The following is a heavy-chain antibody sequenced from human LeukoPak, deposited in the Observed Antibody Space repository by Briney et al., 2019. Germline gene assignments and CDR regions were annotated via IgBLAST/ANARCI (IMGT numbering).Heavy chain of an antibody. CDR3: VKYMVTFGGLIRTDAFDI. V-gene: IGHV3-64D*06. CDR2: INSDGGST. CDR1: GFTFNKYA. J-gene: IGHJ3*02. D-gene: IGHD3-16*01. Sequence: SGGSLRLSCSASGFTFNKYALHWVRRAPGKGLEYVSGINSDGGSTYYADSVKGKFTISRDNAKNTLYLQMSCLRPENPAVYYCVKYMVTFGGLIRTDAFDIWGQGTMVTVSS.